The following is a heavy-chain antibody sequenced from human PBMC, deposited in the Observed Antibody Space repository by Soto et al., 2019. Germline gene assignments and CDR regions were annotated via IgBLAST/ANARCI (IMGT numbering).Heavy chain of an antibody. V-gene: IGHV3-73*02. CDR2: IRSKANNFAT. CDR1: GFTFSGSA. Sequence: EVQLVESGGGLVQPGGSLKLSCAASGFTFSGSAMHWVRQASGKGLEWVGRIRSKANNFATGYGASVKGRFTISRDDSKNTAYLQMNSLKIEDTAVYYCNPLHSSSSAYYFHYWGQGTLVTVSS. CDR3: NPLHSSSSAYYFHY. D-gene: IGHD6-13*01. J-gene: IGHJ4*02.